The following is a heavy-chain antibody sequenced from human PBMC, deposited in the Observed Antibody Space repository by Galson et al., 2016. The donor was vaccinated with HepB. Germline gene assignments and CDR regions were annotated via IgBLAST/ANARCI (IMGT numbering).Heavy chain of an antibody. CDR2: INGNGGTT. J-gene: IGHJ3*02. CDR3: AKSSGYYFVDSFDM. D-gene: IGHD3-22*01. Sequence: SLRLSCAASGFTFDDYGMNWARQVPGKGLEWVSGINGNGGTTNYVDSVKGRFTISRDNAKNSLYLQMNSLRAGDTALYYCAKSSGYYFVDSFDMWGQGTMVTVSS. V-gene: IGHV3-20*04. CDR1: GFTFDDYG.